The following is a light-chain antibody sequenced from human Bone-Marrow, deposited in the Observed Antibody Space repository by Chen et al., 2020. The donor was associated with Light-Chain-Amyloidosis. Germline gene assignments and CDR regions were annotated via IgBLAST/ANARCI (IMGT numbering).Light chain of an antibody. Sequence: SYELTQPPSVSVSPGQTARITCSGDDLPTQYAYWYQQKPGQAPVLVIHRATERPSGISQRFSGSSSGTTATLTISGGQAEDEADYHCQSADSSGTYEVIVGGGTKLTVL. CDR2: RAT. V-gene: IGLV3-25*03. CDR3: QSADSSGTYEVI. J-gene: IGLJ2*01. CDR1: DLPTQY.